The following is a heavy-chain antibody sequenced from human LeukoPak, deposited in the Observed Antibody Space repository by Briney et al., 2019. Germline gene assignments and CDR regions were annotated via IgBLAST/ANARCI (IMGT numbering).Heavy chain of an antibody. J-gene: IGHJ4*02. D-gene: IGHD3-22*01. CDR2: ISWNSGSI. V-gene: IGHV3-9*01. CDR3: AKGSYDSSGWVFDY. Sequence: PGGSLRLSCAASGFTFDDYAMHWVRQAPGKGLEWVSGISWNSGSIGYADSVKDRFTISRDNAKNSLYLQMNSLRAEDTALYYCAKGSYDSSGWVFDYWGQGTLVTVSS. CDR1: GFTFDDYA.